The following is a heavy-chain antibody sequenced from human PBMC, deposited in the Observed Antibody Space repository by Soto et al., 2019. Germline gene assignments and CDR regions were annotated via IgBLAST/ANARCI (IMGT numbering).Heavy chain of an antibody. CDR1: GFSFSDYW. CDR3: ARMSASGASDI. CDR2: IKQDGSEK. Sequence: GGSLRLSCASSGFSFSDYWMRWFRQAPGRGLEWVATIKQDGSEKYYVDSVRGRFTISRDNTKNSLYLQVDSLRVEDTAVYYCARMSASGASDIWGQGTMVTVSS. V-gene: IGHV3-7*01. J-gene: IGHJ3*02.